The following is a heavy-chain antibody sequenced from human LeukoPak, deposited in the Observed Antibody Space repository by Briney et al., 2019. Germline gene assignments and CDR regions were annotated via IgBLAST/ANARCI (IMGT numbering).Heavy chain of an antibody. J-gene: IGHJ6*02. CDR1: GFTFSNYA. Sequence: GGSLRLSCAASGFTFSNYAMHWARQAPGKGLEWVAVITYDGNNKYYADSVKGRFTISRDNAKNTLYLQMNSLRAEDTAVYYCARAGRSSGWYVDYYYYYGMDVWGQGTTVTVSS. CDR2: ITYDGNNK. D-gene: IGHD6-19*01. V-gene: IGHV3-30-3*01. CDR3: ARAGRSSGWYVDYYYYYGMDV.